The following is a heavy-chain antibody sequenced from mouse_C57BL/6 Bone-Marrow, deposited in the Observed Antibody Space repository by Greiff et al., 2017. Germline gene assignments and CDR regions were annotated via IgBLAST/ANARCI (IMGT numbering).Heavy chain of an antibody. D-gene: IGHD2-2*01. J-gene: IGHJ2*01. CDR3: ASSRSTVVTTRC. Sequence: VNVVEPGAELANPGASVKLSCKASGYTFTSYWMHWVKQRPGQGLEWIGYINPSSGYTKYNQKFKDKATLTADKSSSTTYMQLSSLTYEYSAVGYCASSRSTVVTTRCWGQGTTLTVSS. V-gene: IGHV1-7*01. CDR1: GYTFTSYW. CDR2: INPSSGYT.